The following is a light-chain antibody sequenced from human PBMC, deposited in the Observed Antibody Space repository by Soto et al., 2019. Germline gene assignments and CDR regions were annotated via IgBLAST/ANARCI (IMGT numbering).Light chain of an antibody. J-gene: IGLJ1*01. CDR3: SSFTSRSTFNYV. V-gene: IGLV2-14*01. CDR2: EVS. CDR1: SSDVGAYNY. Sequence: QSVLTQPASVSGSPGQSITIACTGTSSDVGAYNYVSWYQHYPGTAPKVMVYEVSSRPSGVSHRFSGSKSGNTASLTISGLQPEDEADYYCSSFTSRSTFNYVFGTGTKLTVL.